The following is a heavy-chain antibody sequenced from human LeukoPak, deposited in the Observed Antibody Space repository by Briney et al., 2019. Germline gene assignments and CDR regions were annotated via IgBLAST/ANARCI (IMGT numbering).Heavy chain of an antibody. CDR2: VYYSGNT. Sequence: SETLSLTCTVSGDSIRSSSNYYWGWIRQPPVKGLEWIGSVYYSGNTYYNPSLKTRVTISADTSKNQFSLKLSSVTAADTAVYYCARNKYTSGWSTFDYWGQGTLVTVSS. V-gene: IGHV4-39*01. CDR1: GDSIRSSSNYY. CDR3: ARNKYTSGWSTFDY. D-gene: IGHD6-19*01. J-gene: IGHJ4*02.